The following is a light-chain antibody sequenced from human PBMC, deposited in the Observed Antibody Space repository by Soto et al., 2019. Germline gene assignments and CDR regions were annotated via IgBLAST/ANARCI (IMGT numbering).Light chain of an antibody. V-gene: IGKV3-20*01. CDR1: QSISSS. CDR2: DAS. J-gene: IGKJ5*01. CDR3: QHYQSGHPIT. Sequence: EIVLTQSAGTLSLSPGERATLSCRASQSISSSLAWYQQKPGLAPTLLISDASNRASGVPDRFTGSGSETSFTLTISRLEPEDFALYYCQHYQSGHPITFGQGTRLEIK.